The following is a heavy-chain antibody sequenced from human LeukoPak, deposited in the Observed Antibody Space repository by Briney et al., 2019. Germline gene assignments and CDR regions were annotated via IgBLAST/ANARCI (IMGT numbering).Heavy chain of an antibody. J-gene: IGHJ3*02. CDR2: IYPGDSDT. D-gene: IGHD6-19*01. CDR1: GYRFISYW. V-gene: IGHV5-51*01. Sequence: GESLKISCKGSGYRFISYWIGWVRQMPGKGLEWMGIIYPGDSDTRYSPSFQGQVTISADKSISAAYLQWSSLKASDTAVYYCARGPWAVAGRRAFDIWGQGTMVSVSS. CDR3: ARGPWAVAGRRAFDI.